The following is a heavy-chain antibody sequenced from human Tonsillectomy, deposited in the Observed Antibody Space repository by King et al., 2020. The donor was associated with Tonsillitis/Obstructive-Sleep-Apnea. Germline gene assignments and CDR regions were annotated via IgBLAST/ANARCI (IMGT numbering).Heavy chain of an antibody. CDR1: GFTFSSYG. Sequence: VQLVESGGGVVQPGRSLRLSCAASGFTFSSYGMHWVRQAPGKGLEWVAVISYDGSNKYYADSVKGRFTISRDNSKNTLYLQMNSLRAEDTAVYYCAKAHGLITSFGVVSMSEIKEGLGYMDVWGKGTTVTVSS. V-gene: IGHV3-30*18. D-gene: IGHD3-3*01. CDR2: ISYDGSNK. J-gene: IGHJ6*03. CDR3: AKAHGLITSFGVVSMSEIKEGLGYMDV.